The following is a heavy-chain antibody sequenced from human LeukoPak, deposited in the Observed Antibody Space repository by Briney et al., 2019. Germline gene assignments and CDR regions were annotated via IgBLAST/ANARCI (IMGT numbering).Heavy chain of an antibody. CDR3: ARDGAKYYGSGSYYLD. J-gene: IGHJ4*02. Sequence: GGSLRLSCAASGFTFSNYGMHWVRQAPGKGLEWVAFIRYDESNQYYADSVKGRFTISRDNSQNTLYLQMNSLRAEDTAVYYCARDGAKYYGSGSYYLDWGQGTLVTVSS. CDR1: GFTFSNYG. V-gene: IGHV3-30*02. CDR2: IRYDESNQ. D-gene: IGHD3-10*01.